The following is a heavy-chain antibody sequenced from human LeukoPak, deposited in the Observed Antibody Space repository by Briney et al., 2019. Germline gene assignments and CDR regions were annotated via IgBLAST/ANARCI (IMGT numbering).Heavy chain of an antibody. V-gene: IGHV3-30*04. CDR3: ARGSGYLETFDY. CDR1: GFIFSSYA. CDR2: ISYDGSNK. J-gene: IGHJ4*02. Sequence: GGSPRLSCAASGFIFSSYAMHWVRQAPGKGLEWVAVISYDGSNKYYADSVKGRFTISRDNSRNTLYLQMNSLRAEDTAVYYCARGSGYLETFDYWGQGTLVTVSS. D-gene: IGHD3-22*01.